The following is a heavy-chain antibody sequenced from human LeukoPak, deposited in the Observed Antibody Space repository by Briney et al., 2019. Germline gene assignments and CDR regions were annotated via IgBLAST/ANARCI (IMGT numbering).Heavy chain of an antibody. CDR1: GYTFTSYD. J-gene: IGHJ4*02. CDR2: MNPNSGNT. D-gene: IGHD3-22*01. CDR3: ARSVGGYDSSGYYLFDY. Sequence: GASVKVSCKASGYTFTSYDINWVRQATGQGLEWMGWMNPNSGNTGYAQKFQGRVTMTRNTSISTAYMELSSLRSEDTAVYYCARSVGGYDSSGYYLFDYWGQGTLVTVSS. V-gene: IGHV1-8*01.